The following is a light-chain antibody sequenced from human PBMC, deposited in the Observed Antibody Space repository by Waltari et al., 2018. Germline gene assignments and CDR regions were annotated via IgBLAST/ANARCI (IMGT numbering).Light chain of an antibody. J-gene: IGLJ3*02. CDR1: SSDVGGYNY. CDR3: SSYTSISTLV. Sequence: QSALTQPASVSGSPGQSIPISCTGTSSDVGGYNYVPWFQQHPGRAPKLMIYDVSKRPSGVSNRFSGSKSGNAASLTISGLQAEDEADYYCSSYTSISTLVFGVGTKVTVL. V-gene: IGLV2-14*01. CDR2: DVS.